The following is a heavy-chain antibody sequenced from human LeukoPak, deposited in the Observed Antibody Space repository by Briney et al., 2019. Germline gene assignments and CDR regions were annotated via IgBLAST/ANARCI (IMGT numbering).Heavy chain of an antibody. CDR3: ARSVAVSGSFDS. J-gene: IGHJ4*02. V-gene: IGHV6-1*01. Sequence: QTLSLTCVISGDSFSTNSAAWNWVRQSPSRGLEWLGRTYYRSKWYNDHAVSVKSRIIINPDTSKNQLSLQLNSVTPEDTAVYYCARSVAVSGSFDSWGQGTLVTVSS. D-gene: IGHD6-19*01. CDR1: GDSFSTNSAA. CDR2: TYYRSKWYN.